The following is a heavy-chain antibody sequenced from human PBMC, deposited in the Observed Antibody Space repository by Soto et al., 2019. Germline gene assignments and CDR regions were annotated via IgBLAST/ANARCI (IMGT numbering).Heavy chain of an antibody. Sequence: ESGRGVVQPGRSLRLTCVASGFTLSSYGMHWVRQAPGKGLEWVAVISYDGSNTYYADSVKGRFTISRDKSKNTLYLQMNSLRAEDTAVYYCARQLGMGAFDIWGQGTMVTVSS. CDR2: ISYDGSNT. CDR1: GFTLSSYG. CDR3: ARQLGMGAFDI. D-gene: IGHD7-27*01. V-gene: IGHV3-30*03. J-gene: IGHJ3*02.